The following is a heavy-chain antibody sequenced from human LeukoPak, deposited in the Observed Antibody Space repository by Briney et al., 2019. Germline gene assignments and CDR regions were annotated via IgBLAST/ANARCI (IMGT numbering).Heavy chain of an antibody. Sequence: GGSLRLSCAASGFTFSSYGMHWVRQAPGKGLEWVAVIWYDGSNKYYADSVKGRFTISRDNSKNTLYLQMNSLRAEDTAVYYCARVPTYYYGSGSYSYYFDYWGQGTLVTVSS. CDR3: ARVPTYYYGSGSYSYYFDY. D-gene: IGHD3-10*01. V-gene: IGHV3-33*01. CDR2: IWYDGSNK. CDR1: GFTFSSYG. J-gene: IGHJ4*02.